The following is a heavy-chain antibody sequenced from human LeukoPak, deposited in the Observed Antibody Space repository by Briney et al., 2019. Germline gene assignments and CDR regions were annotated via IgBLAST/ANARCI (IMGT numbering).Heavy chain of an antibody. CDR3: ARGCVGGDCWGYFDY. CDR1: GGTFSSYA. CDR2: ISAYNGNT. D-gene: IGHD2-21*02. V-gene: IGHV1-18*01. Sequence: ASVKVSCKASGGTFSSYAISWVRQAPGQGLEWMGWISAYNGNTNYAQKLQGRVTMTTDTSTSTAYMELRSLRSDDTAVYYCARGCVGGDCWGYFDYWGQGTLVTVSS. J-gene: IGHJ4*02.